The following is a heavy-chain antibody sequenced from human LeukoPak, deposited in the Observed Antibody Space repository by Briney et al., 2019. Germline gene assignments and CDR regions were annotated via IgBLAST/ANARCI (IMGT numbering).Heavy chain of an antibody. D-gene: IGHD1-26*01. CDR3: ARDKPSGSSLFDY. CDR1: GFTFSSYS. J-gene: IGHJ4*02. Sequence: GGSLRLSCAASGFTFSSYSMNWVRQAPGKGLEWVSYISSSSSTIYYADSVKGRFTISRDNAKNSLYLQMNSLRAEDTAVYYCARDKPSGSSLFDYWGQGTLVTVSS. CDR2: ISSSSSTI. V-gene: IGHV3-48*01.